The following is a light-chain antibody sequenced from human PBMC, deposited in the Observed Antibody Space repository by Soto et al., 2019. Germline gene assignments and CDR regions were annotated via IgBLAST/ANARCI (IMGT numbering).Light chain of an antibody. V-gene: IGKV3D-15*01. CDR3: QQYNNWPLT. CDR2: AAS. CDR1: QSVNTN. J-gene: IGKJ4*01. Sequence: EIVMTQSPATLSVSPGERATLSCRASQSVNTNFAWYQQKPGQAPRLLIYAASTRATGVPARFSGSGSGTDFKLTISSPQSEDFAVYYYQQYNNWPLTFGGGTKVDIK.